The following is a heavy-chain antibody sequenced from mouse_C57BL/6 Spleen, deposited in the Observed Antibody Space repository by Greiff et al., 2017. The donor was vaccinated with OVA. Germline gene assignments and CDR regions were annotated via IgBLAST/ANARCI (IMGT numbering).Heavy chain of an antibody. V-gene: IGHV1-59*01. CDR1: GYTFTSYW. J-gene: IGHJ2*01. CDR3: ARIHDGYFYFDY. CDR2: IDPSDSYT. D-gene: IGHD2-3*01. Sequence: QVQLQQPGAELVRPGTSVKLSCKASGYTFTSYWMHWVKQRPGQGLEWIGVIDPSDSYTNYNQKFKGKATLTVDTSSSTAYMQLSSLTSEDSAVYYCARIHDGYFYFDYWGQGTTLTVSS.